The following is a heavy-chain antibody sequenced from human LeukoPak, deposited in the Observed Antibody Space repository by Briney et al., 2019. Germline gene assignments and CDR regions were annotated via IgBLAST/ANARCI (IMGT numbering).Heavy chain of an antibody. D-gene: IGHD5-18*01. V-gene: IGHV1-2*02. Sequence: GASVKVSCKASGYTFSDYYIHWVRPAPGQGLDWMGWINPNNGDAMYAQRFQGRVTMTWDTSINTAYMDLSRLTSDDTALYYCARDRSTLGYRQFDYWGQGTLVIVSS. CDR2: INPNNGDA. CDR3: ARDRSTLGYRQFDY. CDR1: GYTFSDYY. J-gene: IGHJ4*02.